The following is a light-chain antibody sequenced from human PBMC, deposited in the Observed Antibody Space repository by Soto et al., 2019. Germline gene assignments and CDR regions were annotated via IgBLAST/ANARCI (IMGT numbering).Light chain of an antibody. CDR1: QRLXND. Sequence: TQSPSSLSASVGDSVTIPCRASQRLXNDFACYQKKTGKAPKALISXASSLQSRVPSRFSGSGSGTDFILTISSLRPEDVAVYYCQHRIYWPTFGQGTRLEI. CDR3: QHRIYWPT. CDR2: XAS. J-gene: IGKJ5*01. V-gene: IGKV1-6*01.